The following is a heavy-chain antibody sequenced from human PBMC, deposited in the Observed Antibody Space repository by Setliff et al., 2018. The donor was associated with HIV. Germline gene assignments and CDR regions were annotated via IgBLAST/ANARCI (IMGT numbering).Heavy chain of an antibody. Sequence: SETLSLTCSVSGGSISSSNYYWGWIRQPPGKGLQWIGSISYSGRTYYNPSLKRRLTISADTSKNQFSLRLTSVTAADTAVYFCARPHSGRGGGAWFDPWGQGTLVTVSS. CDR1: GGSISSSNYY. CDR2: ISYSGRT. D-gene: IGHD6-19*01. J-gene: IGHJ5*02. V-gene: IGHV4-39*01. CDR3: ARPHSGRGGGAWFDP.